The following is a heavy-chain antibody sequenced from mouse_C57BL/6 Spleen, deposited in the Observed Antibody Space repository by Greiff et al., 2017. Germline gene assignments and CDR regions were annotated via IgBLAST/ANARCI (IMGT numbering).Heavy chain of an antibody. CDR3: ASEGSTLGSHWYFDV. Sequence: VQLQQSGAELARPGASVKMSCKASGYTFTSYTMHWVKQRPGQGLEWIGYINPSSGYTKYNQKFKDKATLTADKSSSTDYMQLSSLTSEDSAVYYYASEGSTLGSHWYFDVWGTGTTVTVSS. V-gene: IGHV1-4*01. D-gene: IGHD1-1*02. CDR1: GYTFTSYT. CDR2: INPSSGYT. J-gene: IGHJ1*03.